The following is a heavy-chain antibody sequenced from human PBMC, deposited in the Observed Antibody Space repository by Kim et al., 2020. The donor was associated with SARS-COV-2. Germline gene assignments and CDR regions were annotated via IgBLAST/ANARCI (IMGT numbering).Heavy chain of an antibody. D-gene: IGHD1-1*01. CDR1: GFTFSSYG. CDR2: IWYDGSNK. J-gene: IGHJ6*02. CDR3: ARGGTGTGLGDYYYYGMDV. V-gene: IGHV3-33*01. Sequence: GGSLRLSCAASGFTFSSYGMHWVRQAPGKGLEWVAVIWYDGSNKYYADSVKGRFTISRDNSKNTLYLQMNSLRAEDTAVYYCARGGTGTGLGDYYYYGMDVWGQGTTVTVSS.